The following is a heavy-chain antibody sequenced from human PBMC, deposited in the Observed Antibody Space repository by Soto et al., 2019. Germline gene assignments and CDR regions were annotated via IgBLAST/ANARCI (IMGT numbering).Heavy chain of an antibody. J-gene: IGHJ5*02. CDR1: RYIFTAYF. Sequence: QVQLVQSGAEVKKPGASVKISCKAPRYIFTAYFMHWVRQAPGQGLEWMGWINPNNGATHYGLSFQGRVTMTRDTSISTAYMERSSLRSDDTAVYYCASHDPGARFDPWGQGTLVIVSS. D-gene: IGHD1-1*01. V-gene: IGHV1-2*02. CDR3: ASHDPGARFDP. CDR2: INPNNGAT.